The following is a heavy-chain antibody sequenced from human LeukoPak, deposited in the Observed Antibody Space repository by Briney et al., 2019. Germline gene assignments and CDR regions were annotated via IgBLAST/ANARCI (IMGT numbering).Heavy chain of an antibody. V-gene: IGHV1-46*01. CDR2: INPSGGST. Sequence: ASVKVSCKASGYTFTSYYMHWVRQAPGQGLEWMGIINPSGGSTSYAQKFQGRVTMTRDTSTSTVYMELSSLRSEDTAVYYCALFCSSGWRLGYYFDYWGQGTLVTVSS. D-gene: IGHD6-19*01. CDR3: ALFCSSGWRLGYYFDY. J-gene: IGHJ4*02. CDR1: GYTFTSYY.